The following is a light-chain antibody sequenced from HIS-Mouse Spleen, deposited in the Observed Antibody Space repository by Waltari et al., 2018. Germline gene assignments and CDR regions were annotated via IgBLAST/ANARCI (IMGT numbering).Light chain of an antibody. J-gene: IGLJ3*02. Sequence: QSVLTQPPSASGTPGQRVTISCSGSSSNIGSNYVYWYQQLPGTAPKLLLYRNKQRPHGVPDRFSGSKSGTSASLAISGLRSEDEADYYCAAWDDSLSGPVFGGGTKLTVL. CDR2: RNK. V-gene: IGLV1-47*01. CDR1: SSNIGSNY. CDR3: AAWDDSLSGPV.